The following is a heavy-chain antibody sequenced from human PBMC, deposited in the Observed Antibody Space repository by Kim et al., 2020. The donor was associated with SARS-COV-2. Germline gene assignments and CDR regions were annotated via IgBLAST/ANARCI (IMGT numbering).Heavy chain of an antibody. CDR2: IYSGGST. CDR3: ASDYDYVWGSEGSFDI. CDR1: GFTVSSNY. V-gene: IGHV3-53*01. Sequence: GGSLRLSCAASGFTVSSNYMSWVRQAPGKGLEWVSVIYSGGSTYYADSVKGRFTISRDNSKNTLYLQMNSLRAEDTAVYYCASDYDYVWGSEGSFDIWGQGTMVTVAS. D-gene: IGHD3-16*01. J-gene: IGHJ3*02.